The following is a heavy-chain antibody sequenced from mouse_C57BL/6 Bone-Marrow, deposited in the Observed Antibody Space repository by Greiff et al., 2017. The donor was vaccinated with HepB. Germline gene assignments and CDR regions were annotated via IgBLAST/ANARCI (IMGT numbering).Heavy chain of an antibody. V-gene: IGHV1-69*01. Sequence: QVQLQQPGAELVMPGASVKLSCKASGYTFTSYWMHWVKQRPGQGLEWIGEIDPSDSYTNYNQKFKGKSTLTVDKSSSTAYMQLSSLTSEDSAVYYCERRGGRDYGNYDWYFDVWGTGTTVTVSS. D-gene: IGHD2-1*01. CDR3: ERRGGRDYGNYDWYFDV. CDR2: IDPSDSYT. CDR1: GYTFTSYW. J-gene: IGHJ1*03.